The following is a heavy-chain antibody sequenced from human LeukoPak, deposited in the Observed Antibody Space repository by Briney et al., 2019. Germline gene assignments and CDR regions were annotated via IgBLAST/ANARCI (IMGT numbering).Heavy chain of an antibody. V-gene: IGHV4-31*03. CDR1: GGSISSGGYY. Sequence: SETLSLTCTVSGGSISSGGYYWSWIRQHPGKGLEWIGYIYYSGSTYSNPSLKSRVTISVDTPKNQFSLKLSSVTAADTAVYYCAREPYGDYGCFDPWGQGTLVTVSS. D-gene: IGHD4-17*01. CDR2: IYYSGST. CDR3: AREPYGDYGCFDP. J-gene: IGHJ5*02.